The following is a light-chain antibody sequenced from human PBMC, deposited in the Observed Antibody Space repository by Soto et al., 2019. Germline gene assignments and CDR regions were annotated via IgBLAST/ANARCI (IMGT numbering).Light chain of an antibody. J-gene: IGKJ1*01. CDR2: DAS. V-gene: IGKV1-5*01. CDR3: QQYNSYSPT. Sequence: DIQMTQSPSSLSASVGDTVTITCRASQSVSTWLAWYQQKPGKAPKLLIYDASNLESGVPSRFSGSGSGTELTLTISSLQAEDSATYYCQQYNSYSPTFGQGTKVEIK. CDR1: QSVSTW.